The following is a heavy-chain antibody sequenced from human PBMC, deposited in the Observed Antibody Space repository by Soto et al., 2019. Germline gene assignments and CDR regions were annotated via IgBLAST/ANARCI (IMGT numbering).Heavy chain of an antibody. D-gene: IGHD2-2*01. V-gene: IGHV3-73*01. J-gene: IGHJ4*02. CDR3: SAPEYCSSTSCLGY. CDR1: GFTFSGSV. CDR2: IRSKANNYAT. Sequence: GGSLRLSCAASGFTFSGSVMHWVRQASGKGLEWVGRIRSKANNYATAYAASVKGRFTISREDSKNMAFLQMNSLKTEDTAVYYCSAPEYCSSTSCLGYWGQGTLVTVSS.